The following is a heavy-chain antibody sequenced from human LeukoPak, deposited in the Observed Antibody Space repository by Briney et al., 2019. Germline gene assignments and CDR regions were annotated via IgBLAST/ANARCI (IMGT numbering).Heavy chain of an antibody. D-gene: IGHD1-26*01. J-gene: IGHJ6*03. Sequence: PGGSLRLSCAASGFTVSRNYMTWVRQAPGKGLEWIGSIYHSGSTYYNPSLNSRVTISRDTSKNHFSLELSSATAADTAVYYCARTELNYYYYYMDVWGKGTTVTVSS. CDR3: ARTELNYYYYYMDV. V-gene: IGHV4-59*02. CDR2: IYHSGST. CDR1: GFTVSRNY.